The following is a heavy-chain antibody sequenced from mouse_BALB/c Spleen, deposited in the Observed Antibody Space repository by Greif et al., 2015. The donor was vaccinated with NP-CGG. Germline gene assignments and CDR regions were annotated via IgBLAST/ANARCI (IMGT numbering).Heavy chain of an antibody. D-gene: IGHD2-14*01. CDR3: ARQGVRPYYYAMDY. Sequence: EVQLVESGGGLVQPGGSLKLSCATSGFTFSDYYMYWVRQTPEKRLEWVAYISNGGGSTYYPDTVKGRFTISRDNAKNTLYLQMSRLKSEDTAMYYCARQGVRPYYYAMDYWGQGTSVTVSS. J-gene: IGHJ4*01. CDR2: ISNGGGST. V-gene: IGHV5-12*02. CDR1: GFTFSDYY.